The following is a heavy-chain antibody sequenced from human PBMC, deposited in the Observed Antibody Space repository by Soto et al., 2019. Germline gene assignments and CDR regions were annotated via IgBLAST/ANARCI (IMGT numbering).Heavy chain of an antibody. CDR3: ARGVGDLLWKARPYYFDY. CDR1: GFSLSTSGMC. J-gene: IGHJ4*02. V-gene: IGHV2-70*01. CDR2: IDWDDDK. D-gene: IGHD3-10*01. Sequence: SGPTLVNPTQTLTLTCTFSGFSLSTSGMCVSWIRQPPGKALEWLALIDWDDDKYYSTSLKTRLTISKDTSKNQVVLTMTNMDPVDTATYYCARGVGDLLWKARPYYFDYWGQGTLVTVSS.